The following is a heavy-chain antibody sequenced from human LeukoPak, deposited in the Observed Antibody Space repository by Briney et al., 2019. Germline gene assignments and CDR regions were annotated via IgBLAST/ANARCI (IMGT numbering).Heavy chain of an antibody. V-gene: IGHV4-34*01. CDR1: GGSFSGYY. CDR3: ARGGRDIVVVVAACPYYYYYMDV. J-gene: IGHJ6*03. D-gene: IGHD2-15*01. Sequence: SETLSLTCAVYGGSFSGYYWSWVRQPPGKGLEWNGEINHSGSTNYNPSLKSRVTISVDTSKNQFSLKLSSVTAADTSVYYCARGGRDIVVVVAACPYYYYYMDVWGKGTTVTVSS. CDR2: INHSGST.